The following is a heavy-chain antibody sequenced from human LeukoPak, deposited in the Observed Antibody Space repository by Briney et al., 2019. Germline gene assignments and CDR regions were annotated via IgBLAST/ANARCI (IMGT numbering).Heavy chain of an antibody. CDR3: ARSRRVGNGEYPDY. CDR2: ISPNTGDT. J-gene: IGHJ4*02. D-gene: IGHD3-10*01. CDR1: GYTFTGYY. V-gene: IGHV1-2*02. Sequence: ASVKVSCKASGYTFTGYYMHWVRQTPGQGLEWMGWISPNTGDTNYGRKFQGRVTMTRDTSINTAYMELRSLRSDNTAVYYCARSRRVGNGEYPDYWGQGTLVTVST.